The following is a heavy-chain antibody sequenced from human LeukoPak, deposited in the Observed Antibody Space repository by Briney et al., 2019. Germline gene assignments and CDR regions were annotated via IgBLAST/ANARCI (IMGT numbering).Heavy chain of an antibody. CDR3: ARKCGGYCSGGSFYYYGMDV. CDR1: GYTFTSYY. D-gene: IGHD2-15*01. J-gene: IGHJ6*02. V-gene: IGHV1-46*01. Sequence: ASVKVSCKASGYTFTSYYMHWVRQAPGQGLEWMGIINPSGGSTSYAQKFQGRVTMTRDTSTSTVYMELSSLRSGDAAVYYCARKCGGYCSGGSFYYYGMDVWGQGTTVTVSS. CDR2: INPSGGST.